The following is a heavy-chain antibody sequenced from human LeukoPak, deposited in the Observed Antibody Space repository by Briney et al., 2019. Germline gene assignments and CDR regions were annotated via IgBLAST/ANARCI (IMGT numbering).Heavy chain of an antibody. V-gene: IGHV3-30*01. CDR2: ISYVGDNK. D-gene: IGHD3-3*01. J-gene: IGHJ4*02. CDR3: ARDFEDHDLRPIGY. CDR1: GFTFSSYA. Sequence: PGGSLRLSCAASGFTFSSYAMHWVRPAPGKGLDWVAVISYVGDNKYYADSVKGRLTIYRDNSKNTLYLQMNSLRAEDTAVYYCARDFEDHDLRPIGYWGQGTLVTVSS.